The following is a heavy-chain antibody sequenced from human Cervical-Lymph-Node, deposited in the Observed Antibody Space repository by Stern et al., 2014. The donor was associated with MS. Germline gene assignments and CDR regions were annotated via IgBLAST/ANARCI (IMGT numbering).Heavy chain of an antibody. D-gene: IGHD4-17*01. CDR3: ARDRTTVNAIDDGNDY. J-gene: IGHJ4*02. CDR2: ISYDGSNK. Sequence: QVQLVQSGGGVVQPGTSLRLSCAASGFPFSSYAMHWVRQAPGKGLEWVTVISYDGSNKYYADSVKGRFIISRDNSKNSLFLQLNSLRAEDTAVYYCARDRTTVNAIDDGNDYWGQGTLVTVSS. V-gene: IGHV3-30*04. CDR1: GFPFSSYA.